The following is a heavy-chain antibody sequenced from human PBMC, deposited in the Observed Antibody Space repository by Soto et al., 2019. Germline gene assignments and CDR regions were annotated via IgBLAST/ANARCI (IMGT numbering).Heavy chain of an antibody. CDR2: ISSSSTTM. V-gene: IGHV3-48*02. D-gene: IGHD1-26*01. CDR3: ARDVVEWGLPMFDS. Sequence: EVQLVESGGGLVQPGGSLRLSCAASGFSLSRYSMNWVRQAPGKGLEWVSYISSSSTTMYYADSVKGRFTISRDNAGNSLYLQMSSLRDEDTALYYCARDVVEWGLPMFDSWGQGTLVIVSS. CDR1: GFSLSRYS. J-gene: IGHJ4*02.